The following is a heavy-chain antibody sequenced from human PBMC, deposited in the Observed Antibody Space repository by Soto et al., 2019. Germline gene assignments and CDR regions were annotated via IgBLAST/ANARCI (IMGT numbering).Heavy chain of an antibody. V-gene: IGHV3-7*01. CDR2: IKQDGSEK. Sequence: TGGSLRLSCAASGFTFSSYWMSWVRQAPGKGLEWVANIKQDGSEKYYVDSVKGRFTISRDNAKNSLYLQMNSLRAEDTAVYYCARVGDYCSSTSCYGGWVRYYYYGMDVWGQGTTVTVS. CDR3: ARVGDYCSSTSCYGGWVRYYYYGMDV. CDR1: GFTFSSYW. D-gene: IGHD2-2*01. J-gene: IGHJ6*02.